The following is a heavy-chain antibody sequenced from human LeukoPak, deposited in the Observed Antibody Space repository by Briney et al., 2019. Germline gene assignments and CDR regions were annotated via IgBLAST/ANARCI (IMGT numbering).Heavy chain of an antibody. J-gene: IGHJ4*02. D-gene: IGHD3-22*01. CDR3: ARDFQYYYDSSGGGYFDY. CDR2: IKQDGSEK. CDR1: GFTFSTYW. Sequence: GGSLRLSCAASGFTFSTYWMSWVRQAPGKGLEWVANIKQDGSEKYYVDSVKGRFTISRDNAKNSLYLQMNSLRAEDTAVYYCARDFQYYYDSSGGGYFDYWGQGTLVTVSS. V-gene: IGHV3-7*01.